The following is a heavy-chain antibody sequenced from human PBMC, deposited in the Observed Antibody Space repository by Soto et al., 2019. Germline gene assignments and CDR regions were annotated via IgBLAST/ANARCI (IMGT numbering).Heavy chain of an antibody. J-gene: IGHJ4*02. CDR2: ISYDGSNK. D-gene: IGHD5-18*01. CDR3: AKENLFGYSYGGPTNFDY. CDR1: GFTFSSYG. V-gene: IGHV3-30*18. Sequence: QVQLVESGGGVVQPGRSLRLSCAASGFTFSSYGMHWVRQAPGKGLEWMAVISYDGSNKYYADSVKGRFTISRDNSKNTLYLQMNSLRAEDTAVYYCAKENLFGYSYGGPTNFDYRGQGTLVTVSS.